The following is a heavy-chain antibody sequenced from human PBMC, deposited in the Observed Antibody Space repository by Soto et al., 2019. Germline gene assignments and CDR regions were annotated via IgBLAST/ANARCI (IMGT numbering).Heavy chain of an antibody. CDR2: INSAGNT. Sequence: RLSCAAPGFTFSSYAMTWARRAPGIWLEWISTINSAGNTYYADSLKGRFTVSRYKSRNTLYLQRSSLKAEDTAVYYGAKDHGSASLLIWYCDRLGRG. J-gene: IGHJ2*01. CDR1: GFTFSSYA. CDR3: AKDHGSASLLIWYCDR. D-gene: IGHD6-25*01. V-gene: IGHV3-23*01.